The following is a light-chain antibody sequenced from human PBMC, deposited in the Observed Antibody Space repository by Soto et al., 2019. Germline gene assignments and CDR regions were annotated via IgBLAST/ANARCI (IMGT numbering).Light chain of an antibody. J-gene: IGKJ1*01. CDR2: AAS. CDR1: KSVSRY. V-gene: IGKV3-11*01. Sequence: EIVLTQSPATLSLSPGERATLSCRASKSVSRYLGWYQQQPGQAPRLLISAASKWATGIPARFSGSGSGTDFTLTISSLEPEDFAAYYCQQRSNWPRTFGQGTKVEIK. CDR3: QQRSNWPRT.